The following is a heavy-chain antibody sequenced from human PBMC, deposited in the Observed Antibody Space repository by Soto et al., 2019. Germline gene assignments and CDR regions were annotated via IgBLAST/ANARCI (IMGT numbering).Heavy chain of an antibody. CDR3: AKGSEFSNSYTLDFDF. Sequence: HPGGSLRLSSAASGFTFSSYAMSWVRQAPGRGLEWVSIISGNGGSTYYAASVKGRFTISRDNTKNTLYLQMDSLTAEDTAVYYCAKGSEFSNSYTLDFDFWGQGALVTVSS. D-gene: IGHD6-6*01. CDR2: ISGNGGST. V-gene: IGHV3-23*01. CDR1: GFTFSSYA. J-gene: IGHJ4*02.